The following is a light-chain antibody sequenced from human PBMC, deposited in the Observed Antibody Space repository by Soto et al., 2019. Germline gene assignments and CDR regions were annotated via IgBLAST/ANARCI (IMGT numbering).Light chain of an antibody. V-gene: IGKV3-20*01. CDR2: AAS. Sequence: EIVLTQSPGTLSLSPGDRATLSCRASQSVSSSYLAWYQQKPGQSPRLLIYAASSRATGIPDRFSGSGSGTDCTLTISRLEPEDLAVYFCQQYGSSPPVTFGGGTKVEIK. CDR3: QQYGSSPPVT. CDR1: QSVSSSY. J-gene: IGKJ4*01.